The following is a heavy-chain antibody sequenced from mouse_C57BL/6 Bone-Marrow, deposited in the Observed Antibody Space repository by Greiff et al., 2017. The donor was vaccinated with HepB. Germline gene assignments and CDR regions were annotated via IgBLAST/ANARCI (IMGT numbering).Heavy chain of an antibody. CDR3: APYYYGSREDY. CDR2: INPNNGGT. Sequence: EVQLQQSGPELVKPGASVKISCKASGYTFTDYYMNWVKQSHGKSLEWIGDINPNNGGTSYNQKFKGKATLTVDKSSSTAYMELRSLTSEDSAVYYCAPYYYGSREDYWGQGTSVTVSS. D-gene: IGHD1-1*01. V-gene: IGHV1-26*01. J-gene: IGHJ4*01. CDR1: GYTFTDYY.